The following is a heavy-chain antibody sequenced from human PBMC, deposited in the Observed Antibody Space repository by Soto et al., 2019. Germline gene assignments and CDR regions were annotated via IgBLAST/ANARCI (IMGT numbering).Heavy chain of an antibody. J-gene: IGHJ4*02. Sequence: EVQLVESGGGLVKPGGSLRLSCAASGFTFSNAWMSWVRQAPGKGLEWVGRIKSKTDGGTTDYAAPVKGRFTISRDDSKNTLYLQMNSLKTDDTAVYYCTTDPSQTLTVNTLWYWGQGTLVTVSS. D-gene: IGHD4-17*01. CDR3: TTDPSQTLTVNTLWY. CDR1: GFTFSNAW. CDR2: IKSKTDGGTT. V-gene: IGHV3-15*01.